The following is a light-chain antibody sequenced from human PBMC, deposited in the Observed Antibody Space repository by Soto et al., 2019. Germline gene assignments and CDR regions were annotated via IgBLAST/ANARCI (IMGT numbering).Light chain of an antibody. CDR3: AAWDTSLTAGV. V-gene: IGLV1-51*01. Sequence: QSVLTLTPSVSAAPGQKVTISCSGSSSNIGKNVVSWYQQFPGTAPKLLIYDNNKRPSGIPDRFSGSTSGTSATLAITGLQAGDEADYYCAAWDTSLTAGVFGGGTQLTVL. J-gene: IGLJ3*02. CDR2: DNN. CDR1: SSNIGKNV.